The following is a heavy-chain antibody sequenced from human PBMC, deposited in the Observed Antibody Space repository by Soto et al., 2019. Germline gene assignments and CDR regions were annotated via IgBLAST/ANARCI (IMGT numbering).Heavy chain of an antibody. CDR2: IIPIFGTA. V-gene: IGHV1-69*01. CDR3: ARELPADDTYYYYYGMDV. CDR1: AGTFSSYA. Sequence: QVQLVQSGAEVKKPGSSVKVSCKASAGTFSSYAISWVRQAPGHGLEWMGGIIPIFGTANYAQKFQGRVTMSADEATSKAYMELSSLGSEDTAVHYCARELPADDTYYYYYGMDVRGQGTTVTGSS. D-gene: IGHD6-13*01. J-gene: IGHJ6*02.